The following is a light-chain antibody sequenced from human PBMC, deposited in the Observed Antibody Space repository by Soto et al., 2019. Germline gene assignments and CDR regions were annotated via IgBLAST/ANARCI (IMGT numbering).Light chain of an antibody. CDR2: DAS. J-gene: IGKJ1*01. Sequence: EKVMTQSPATLSVSPGERATLSCRASQSVSSNLAWYQQKPGQAPRLLIYDASTRATGIPARFSGSGSGTEFTLTIRGLQSEDLAVYYCQQYDDWPETFGQGTKVEIK. CDR3: QQYDDWPET. V-gene: IGKV3-15*01. CDR1: QSVSSN.